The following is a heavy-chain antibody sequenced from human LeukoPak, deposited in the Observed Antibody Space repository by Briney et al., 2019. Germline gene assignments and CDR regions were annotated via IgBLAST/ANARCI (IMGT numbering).Heavy chain of an antibody. J-gene: IGHJ6*03. Sequence: PGGSLRLSCAASGFTFSSYWMSWVRQAPGKGLEWVANIKQDGSEKYYVDPVKGRFTISRDNAKNSLYLQMNSLRAEDTAVYYCARGPISLAAAGWDYYYYYMDVWGKGTTVTVSS. CDR1: GFTFSSYW. CDR2: IKQDGSEK. V-gene: IGHV3-7*03. CDR3: ARGPISLAAAGWDYYYYYMDV. D-gene: IGHD6-13*01.